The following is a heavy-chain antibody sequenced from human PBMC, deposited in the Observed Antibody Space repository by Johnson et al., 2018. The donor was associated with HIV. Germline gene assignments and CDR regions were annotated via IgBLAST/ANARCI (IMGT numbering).Heavy chain of an antibody. J-gene: IGHJ3*02. V-gene: IGHV3-23*04. CDR2: ISGGGGRT. Sequence: VQLVESGGGLVQPGGSLRLSCAASGFTFSTYAMSWVRQAPGRGLEWVSAISGGGGRTYYADSVKGRFTISRDNAKNSLYLQMNSLRAEDTAVYYCARDIIAVAGYDAFDIWGQGTMVTVSS. CDR1: GFTFSTYA. D-gene: IGHD6-19*01. CDR3: ARDIIAVAGYDAFDI.